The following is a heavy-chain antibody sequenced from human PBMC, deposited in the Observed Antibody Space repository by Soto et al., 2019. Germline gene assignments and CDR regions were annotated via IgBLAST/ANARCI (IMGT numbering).Heavy chain of an antibody. CDR3: ATGSEYSNYVGGWFDP. J-gene: IGHJ5*02. V-gene: IGHV4-31*03. D-gene: IGHD4-4*01. CDR1: GGSISSVGYY. CDR2: IYYSGST. Sequence: PLETLSVTCTVSGGSISSVGYYWSWIRQHPGKGLEWIGYIYYSGSTYYNPSLKSRVTISVDTSKNQFSLKLSSVTAADTAVYYCATGSEYSNYVGGWFDPWGQGTLVTVSS.